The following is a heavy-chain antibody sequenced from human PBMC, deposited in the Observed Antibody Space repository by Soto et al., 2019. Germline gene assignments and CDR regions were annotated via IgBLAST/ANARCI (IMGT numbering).Heavy chain of an antibody. D-gene: IGHD6-19*01. J-gene: IGHJ6*02. CDR2: IKSKTGGGTT. CDR3: TTDSSSGWFSGGMDV. Sequence: PGGSLRLSCAASGFTFSNAWMNWVRQAPGKGLEWVGRIKSKTGGGTTDYAAPVKGRFTISRDDSKNTLYLQMNSLKTEDTAVYYCTTDSSSGWFSGGMDVWGQGTTVTVSS. CDR1: GFTFSNAW. V-gene: IGHV3-15*07.